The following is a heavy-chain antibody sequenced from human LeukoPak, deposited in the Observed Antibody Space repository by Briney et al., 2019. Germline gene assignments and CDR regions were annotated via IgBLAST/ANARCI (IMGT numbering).Heavy chain of an antibody. CDR1: GGSISNYY. CDR3: ATPFEMDV. Sequence: SETLSLTCTVSGGSISNYYWSWIRQAPGKGLEWIGDISYSGSTNYNPSLKSRVTISVDTSKNQFSLKLSSVTAADTAVYYCATPFEMDVWGQGTTVTVSS. V-gene: IGHV4-59*01. J-gene: IGHJ6*02. CDR2: ISYSGST.